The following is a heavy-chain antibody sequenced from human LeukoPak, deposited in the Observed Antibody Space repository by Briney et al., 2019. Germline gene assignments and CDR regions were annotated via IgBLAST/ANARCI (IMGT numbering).Heavy chain of an antibody. J-gene: IGHJ6*03. D-gene: IGHD5-12*01. CDR1: GGSISSGSYY. Sequence: SETLSLTCTVSGGSISSGSYYWSWIRQPPRKGLEWIGYIHYTGSTNYNPSLKSRVTISVDTSKNQFSLKLSSVTAADTAVYYCARVYSGYDYYYYYYMDVWGKGTTVTVSS. CDR3: ARVYSGYDYYYYYYMDV. CDR2: IHYTGST. V-gene: IGHV4-61*01.